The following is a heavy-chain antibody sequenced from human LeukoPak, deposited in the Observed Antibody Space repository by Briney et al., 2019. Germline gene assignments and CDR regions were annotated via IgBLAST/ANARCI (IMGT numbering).Heavy chain of an antibody. V-gene: IGHV3-74*01. D-gene: IGHD5-12*01. J-gene: IGHJ4*02. Sequence: GGSLRLSCAASGFTFSSYWMHWVRQAPGKGLVWVSRINTDGSSKSYADSVKGRFTISRDNSKNTLYLQMNSLRAEDTAVYYCASVGVATLVDYWGQGTLVTVSS. CDR1: GFTFSSYW. CDR2: INTDGSSK. CDR3: ASVGVATLVDY.